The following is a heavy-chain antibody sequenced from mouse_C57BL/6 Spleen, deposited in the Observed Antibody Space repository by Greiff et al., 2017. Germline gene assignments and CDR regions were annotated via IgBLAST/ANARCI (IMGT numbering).Heavy chain of an antibody. D-gene: IGHD2-1*01. V-gene: IGHV5-16*01. J-gene: IGHJ2*01. Sequence: EVQLVESEGGLVQPGSSMKLSCTASGFTFSDYYMAWVRQVPEKGLEWVANINYDGSSTYYLDSLKSRFIISRDNAKNILYLQMSSLKSEDTATYYCARDGYYGNSPDYWGQGTTLTVSS. CDR2: INYDGSST. CDR3: ARDGYYGNSPDY. CDR1: GFTFSDYY.